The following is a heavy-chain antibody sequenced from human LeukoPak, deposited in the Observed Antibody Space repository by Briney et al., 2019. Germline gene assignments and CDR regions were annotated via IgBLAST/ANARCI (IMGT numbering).Heavy chain of an antibody. CDR1: RGSIIGYS. D-gene: IGHD4/OR15-4a*01. Sequence: SETLSLTCTVSRGSIIGYSWSGIRQSPGGGLGWMGYIYYSGDTAYNPSLRSRVTISVDTSKNQFSLKLRSMTTADTAVYYCVRGPYGASISKWFDPWGQGTQVIVSP. CDR3: VRGPYGASISKWFDP. V-gene: IGHV4-59*01. CDR2: IYYSGDT. J-gene: IGHJ5*02.